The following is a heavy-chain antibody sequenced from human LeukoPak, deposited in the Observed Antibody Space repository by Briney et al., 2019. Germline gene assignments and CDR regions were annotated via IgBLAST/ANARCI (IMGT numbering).Heavy chain of an antibody. CDR3: ARDLGFGDPNYYGMDV. J-gene: IGHJ6*02. CDR1: GYSISSGAYY. CDR2: IYYSGST. Sequence: PSQTLSLTCTVSGYSISSGAYYWSWIRQHPGKGLEWIGYIYYSGSTYYNPSLKSRVTMSVDTSKNQFSLKLSSVTAADTAVYFCARDLGFGDPNYYGMDVWGQRTTVTVSS. V-gene: IGHV4-31*03. D-gene: IGHD3-10*01.